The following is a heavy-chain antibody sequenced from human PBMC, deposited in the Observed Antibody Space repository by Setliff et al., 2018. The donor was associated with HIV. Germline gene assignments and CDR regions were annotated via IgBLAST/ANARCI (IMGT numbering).Heavy chain of an antibody. CDR1: GVSISSHY. D-gene: IGHD4-17*01. V-gene: IGHV4-59*11. J-gene: IGHJ3*02. CDR3: ARIRSVYGDHISVWSHAFDI. CDR2: PYHAGST. Sequence: PSETLSLTCNVSGVSISSHYWSWIRQPPGKGLEWIGTPYHAGSTSYNSSLKSRVTISGDTSKNLFSLKVTSVTAADTAVYYCARIRSVYGDHISVWSHAFDIWGQGTMVTVSS.